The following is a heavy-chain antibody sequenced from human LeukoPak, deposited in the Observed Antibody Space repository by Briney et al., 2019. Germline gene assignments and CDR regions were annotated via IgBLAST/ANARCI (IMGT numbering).Heavy chain of an antibody. CDR2: INHSGST. Sequence: SETLSLTCAVYGGFFSGYYWSWIRQPPGKGLEWIGEINHSGSTNYNPSLKSRVTISVDTSKNQFSLKLSSVTAADTAVYYCARASGYSSGWSAWFDPWGQGTLVTVSS. D-gene: IGHD6-19*01. J-gene: IGHJ5*02. CDR3: ARASGYSSGWSAWFDP. CDR1: GGFFSGYY. V-gene: IGHV4-34*01.